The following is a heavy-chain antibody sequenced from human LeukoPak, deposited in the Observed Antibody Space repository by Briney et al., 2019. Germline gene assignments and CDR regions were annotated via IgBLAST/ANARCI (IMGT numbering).Heavy chain of an antibody. CDR2: INPSGGST. Sequence: GASVKVSCKASGYTFTSYYMHWVRQAPGQGLEWMGIINPSGGSTSYAQKFQGRVTMTRDTSTSTVYMELSSLRSEDTAVYYCARDIGYCSGGSCYFAGADPFDYWGQGTLVTVSS. D-gene: IGHD2-15*01. J-gene: IGHJ4*02. V-gene: IGHV1-46*01. CDR3: ARDIGYCSGGSCYFAGADPFDY. CDR1: GYTFTSYY.